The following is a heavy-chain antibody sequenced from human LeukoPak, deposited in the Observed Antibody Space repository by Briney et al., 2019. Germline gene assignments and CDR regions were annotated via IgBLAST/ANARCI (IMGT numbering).Heavy chain of an antibody. CDR1: GFTFSTYA. D-gene: IGHD5-24*01. V-gene: IGHV3-23*01. J-gene: IGHJ4*02. Sequence: GGSLRLSCATSGFTFSTYAMSWVRQAPGKGLEWVSLISGSGSGSHYADSVKGRFTISRDNSKNILYLHMNSLRVDDTAVYYCARSGTEDGYNIYFDHWGQGTLVTVSS. CDR3: ARSGTEDGYNIYFDH. CDR2: ISGSGSGS.